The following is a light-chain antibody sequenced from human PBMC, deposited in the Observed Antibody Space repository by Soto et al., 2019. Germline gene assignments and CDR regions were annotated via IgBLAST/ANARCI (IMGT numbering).Light chain of an antibody. CDR3: QQYDNSPWT. CDR2: GAS. CDR1: QSVSSSF. J-gene: IGKJ1*01. Sequence: EIVLTQSPGTLSLSPGKRATLSCRASQSVSSSFLAWYQQKPGQAPRLLIYGASSRATGIPDRFSGSGSGTDFTLTISRLEPEDFAVYYCQQYDNSPWTFGQGTKVEIK. V-gene: IGKV3-20*01.